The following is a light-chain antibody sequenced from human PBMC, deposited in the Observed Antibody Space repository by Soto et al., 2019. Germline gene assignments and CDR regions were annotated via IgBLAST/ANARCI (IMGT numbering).Light chain of an antibody. J-gene: IGLJ2*01. CDR2: DVS. Sequence: QSALTQPASVSGSPGQSITISCTGTSSDVGGYNYVSWYQQRPGKAPKLMIFDVSNRPSGVSNRFSASKSGNTASLTISGLQAEDEADHYCSSYTSSSTLVIFGGGTKLTVL. CDR1: SSDVGGYNY. V-gene: IGLV2-14*01. CDR3: SSYTSSSTLVI.